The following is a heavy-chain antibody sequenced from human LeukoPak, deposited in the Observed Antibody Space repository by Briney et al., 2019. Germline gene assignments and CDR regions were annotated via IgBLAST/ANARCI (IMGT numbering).Heavy chain of an antibody. V-gene: IGHV1-2*02. D-gene: IGHD6-13*01. J-gene: IGHJ5*02. CDR1: GYTFTGYN. Sequence: ASVKVSCKASGYTFTGYNMHWVRQAPGQALEWMGWINPKSGDTNYAQKFQGRVTMTRDTSINTVYMELSRLRSDDTAVFYCARDRIAAPGGAYWFDPWGQGTLVIVSS. CDR3: ARDRIAAPGGAYWFDP. CDR2: INPKSGDT.